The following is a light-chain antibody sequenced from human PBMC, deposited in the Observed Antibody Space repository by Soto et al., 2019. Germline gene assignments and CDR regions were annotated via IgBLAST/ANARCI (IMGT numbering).Light chain of an antibody. J-gene: IGLJ1*01. CDR3: QSYDRSLSAYV. CDR2: GNT. V-gene: IGLV1-40*01. CDR1: SSNIGAGYD. Sequence: QSVLTQPPSVSGAPGQRLTISCSGSSSNIGAGYDVHWYQQLPGTAPKLLIYGNTNRPSGVPDRFSGSKSGTSASLAITGLQADDEADYFCQSYDRSLSAYVFATGTRSPS.